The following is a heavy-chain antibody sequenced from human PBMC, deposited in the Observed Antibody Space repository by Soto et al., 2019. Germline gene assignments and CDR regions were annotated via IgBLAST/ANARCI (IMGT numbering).Heavy chain of an antibody. CDR1: GFTFSSYS. CDR3: ARNLYCSGGSCPWGY. D-gene: IGHD2-15*01. V-gene: IGHV3-48*01. Sequence: EVQLVESGGGLVQPGGSLRLSCAASGFTFSSYSMNWVRQTPGKGLEWVSYISSGGVTIYYADSVKGRFTVSRDNAKDSLYLQMNSRRAEDTAVYYCARNLYCSGGSCPWGYWGQGTLVTVSS. J-gene: IGHJ4*02. CDR2: ISSGGVTI.